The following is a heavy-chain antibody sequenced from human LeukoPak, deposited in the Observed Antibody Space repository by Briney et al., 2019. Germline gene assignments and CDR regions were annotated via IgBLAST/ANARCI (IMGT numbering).Heavy chain of an antibody. V-gene: IGHV3-66*01. CDR1: GFTVSSYY. CDR3: ARVYSSGWYNDY. Sequence: GGSLRLSCAASGFTVSSYYMNWVRQAPGKGLQWVSILYSDGATYYADSVKDRFTISRDNAKNSLYLQMNSLRAEDTAVHYCARVYSSGWYNDYWGQGTLVTVSS. D-gene: IGHD6-19*01. CDR2: LYSDGAT. J-gene: IGHJ4*02.